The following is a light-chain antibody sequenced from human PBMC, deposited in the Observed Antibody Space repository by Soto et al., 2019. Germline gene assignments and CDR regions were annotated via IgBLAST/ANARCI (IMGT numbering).Light chain of an antibody. J-gene: IGKJ1*01. CDR3: QQYGISPRT. V-gene: IGKV3-20*01. CDR1: QSVSSSY. CDR2: GAS. Sequence: GLSQSAGTLSLSPGERATLSCRASQSVSSSYLAWYQQKPSQAPRLLIYGASSRATGIPDRFSGSGSGTDFTLTISRLEPEDFAVYYCQQYGISPRTFGQGTKVDI.